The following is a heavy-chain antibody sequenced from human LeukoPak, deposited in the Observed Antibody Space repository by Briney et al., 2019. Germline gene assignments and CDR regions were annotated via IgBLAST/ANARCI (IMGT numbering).Heavy chain of an antibody. D-gene: IGHD2-15*01. Sequence: SETLSLTCTVSGDSISSRSYYWGWIRQPPGKGLEWIGSIYYSEGTYYNPSLKSRVTISIDTSKNQFSLKVISVTAADTAVYYCARDRYCSGRSCYGPPDYWGQGALVFVSS. J-gene: IGHJ4*02. CDR1: GDSISSRSYY. CDR3: ARDRYCSGRSCYGPPDY. V-gene: IGHV4-39*07. CDR2: IYYSEGT.